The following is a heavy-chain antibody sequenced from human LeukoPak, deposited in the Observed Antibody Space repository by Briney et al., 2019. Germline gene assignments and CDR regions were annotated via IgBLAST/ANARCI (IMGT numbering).Heavy chain of an antibody. CDR2: INHSGST. V-gene: IGHV4-34*01. Sequence: KPSETLSLTCAVYGGSFSGYYWSWIRQPPGKGLEWIGEINHSGSTNYNPSLKSRVTISVDTSKNQFSLKLSSVTAADTAVYYCAREYAGATDYWGQGTLVTVSS. J-gene: IGHJ4*02. CDR3: AREYAGATDY. D-gene: IGHD1-26*01. CDR1: GGSFSGYY.